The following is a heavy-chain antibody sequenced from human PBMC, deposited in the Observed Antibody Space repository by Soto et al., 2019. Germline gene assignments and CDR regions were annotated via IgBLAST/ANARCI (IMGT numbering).Heavy chain of an antibody. CDR1: GFTFSRYP. J-gene: IGHJ3*02. CDR3: VRDRTNFYESSGHPGSGTFDI. D-gene: IGHD3-22*01. V-gene: IGHV3-48*02. CDR2: ISSSSTII. Sequence: DVQLVESGGGLVQPGGSLRLSCAASGFTFSRYPMNWVRQAPGKGLEWISYISSSSTIIYYADSVKGRFTISRDNAKNSLYLQMNNLRDEDTAVYYCVRDRTNFYESSGHPGSGTFDIWGQGTLASVSS.